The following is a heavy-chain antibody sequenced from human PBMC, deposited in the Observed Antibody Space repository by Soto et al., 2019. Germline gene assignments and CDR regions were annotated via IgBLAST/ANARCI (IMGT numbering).Heavy chain of an antibody. J-gene: IGHJ4*02. CDR3: ARSGPGGYIDY. CDR1: GGSISGYY. CDR2: IYYRGST. Sequence: SETLSLTCTVSGGSISGYYWSWIRQPPGKGLEYIGYIYYRGSTNYNPSLKSRVTMSVDTSKNQFSLKLSSVTAADTAVYYCARSGPGGYIDYWGQGTQVTVSS. V-gene: IGHV4-59*01. D-gene: IGHD3-22*01.